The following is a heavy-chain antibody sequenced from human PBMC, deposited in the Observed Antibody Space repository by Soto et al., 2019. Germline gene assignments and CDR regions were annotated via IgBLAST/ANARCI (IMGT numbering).Heavy chain of an antibody. CDR1: GGTFSSYP. Sequence: QVQLVQSGAEVKKPGSSVKVSCEASGGTFSSYPINWVRQAPGQGLEWMGGIIPFFGTSNYAQKFQGRVTITADDSTSTAYMALRSLTSEDTAVYYCARVGHITNYGMAVWGQGTTVTVSS. CDR2: IIPFFGTS. D-gene: IGHD1-26*01. CDR3: ARVGHITNYGMAV. V-gene: IGHV1-69*01. J-gene: IGHJ6*02.